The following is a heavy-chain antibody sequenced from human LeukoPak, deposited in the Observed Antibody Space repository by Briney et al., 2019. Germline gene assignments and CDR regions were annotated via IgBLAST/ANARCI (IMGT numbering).Heavy chain of an antibody. V-gene: IGHV3-48*04. J-gene: IGHJ4*02. CDR3: ARGVAVAGGVWNLRYYFDY. CDR2: ISSSSSTI. D-gene: IGHD6-19*01. CDR1: GFTFSSYS. Sequence: GGSLRLSCAASGFTFSSYSMNWVRQAPGEGLEWVSYISSSSSTIYYADSMKGRFTISRDNAKNPLHLQMNSLRAEDTAIYYCARGVAVAGGVWNLRYYFDYWGQGTLVTVSS.